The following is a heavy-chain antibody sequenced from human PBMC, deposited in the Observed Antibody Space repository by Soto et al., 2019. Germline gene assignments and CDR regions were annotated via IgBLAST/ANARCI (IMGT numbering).Heavy chain of an antibody. Sequence: QVQLVQSGAEVKKPGSSVKVSCKASGGTFSSYAISWVRQAPGQGLEWMGGIIPIFGTANYAQKFQGRVTITADESTSTAYRELSSLRSEDTAVYYCARGVAIKDGYYYYGIDVWGQGTTVTVSS. CDR1: GGTFSSYA. J-gene: IGHJ6*02. V-gene: IGHV1-69*01. CDR2: IIPIFGTA. D-gene: IGHD2-15*01. CDR3: ARGVAIKDGYYYYGIDV.